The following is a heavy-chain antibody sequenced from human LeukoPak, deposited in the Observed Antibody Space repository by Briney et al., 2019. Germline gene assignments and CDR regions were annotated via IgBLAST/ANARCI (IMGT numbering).Heavy chain of an antibody. J-gene: IGHJ4*02. D-gene: IGHD4-17*01. V-gene: IGHV3-7*01. CDR1: GFIFSSYW. Sequence: GSLRLSCAASGFIFSSYWMSWVRQAPGKGLEWVATIRQDGSQKYYVDSVKGRFTISRDNAKNSLYLQMNSLRAEDMAVYYCARESGSVTSEVDFDYWGQGTLVTVSS. CDR3: ARESGSVTSEVDFDY. CDR2: IRQDGSQK.